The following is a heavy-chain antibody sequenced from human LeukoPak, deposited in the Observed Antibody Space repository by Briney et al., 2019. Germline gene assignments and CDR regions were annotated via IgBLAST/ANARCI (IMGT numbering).Heavy chain of an antibody. CDR3: ARSGGSGSYYARYYYYYMDV. J-gene: IGHJ6*03. Sequence: ASVKVSREASGYTFTNFAMNWVRQAPGQGLEWMGCINTNTGNATYAQGFTGRFVFSLDTSVSTAYLQISSLKAEDTAVYYCARSGGSGSYYARYYYYYMDVWGKGTTVTVSS. D-gene: IGHD3-10*01. V-gene: IGHV7-4-1*02. CDR1: GYTFTNFA. CDR2: INTNTGNA.